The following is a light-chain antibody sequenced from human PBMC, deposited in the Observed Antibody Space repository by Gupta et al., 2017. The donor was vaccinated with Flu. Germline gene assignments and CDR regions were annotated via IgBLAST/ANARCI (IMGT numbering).Light chain of an antibody. CDR3: SSNTSSSTGV. CDR2: EVS. CDR1: SSAVGGYNY. V-gene: IGLV2-14*01. Sequence: SALTQPPSVSGSPAQSLTISFTGTSSAVGGYNYVSWYQQHPGKAPKLMIYEVSNRPSGVANRVWGSKSGNTASLTISGLEAEEEDDYYCSSNTSSSTGVFGTGTKVTVL. J-gene: IGLJ1*01.